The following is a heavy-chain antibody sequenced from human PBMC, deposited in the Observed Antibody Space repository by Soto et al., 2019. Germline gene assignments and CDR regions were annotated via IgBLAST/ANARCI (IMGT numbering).Heavy chain of an antibody. CDR1: GFTFSTYS. CDR3: ARRLYDSSGYYPPFGY. D-gene: IGHD3-22*01. V-gene: IGHV3-48*02. Sequence: PGGSLRLSCAASGFTFSTYSMNWVRQAPGKGLEWISYISSSSSTIYYADSVKGRFTISRNSAKNSLFLQMNSLRDEDTAVYYCARRLYDSSGYYPPFGYWGQGT. J-gene: IGHJ4*02. CDR2: ISSSSSTI.